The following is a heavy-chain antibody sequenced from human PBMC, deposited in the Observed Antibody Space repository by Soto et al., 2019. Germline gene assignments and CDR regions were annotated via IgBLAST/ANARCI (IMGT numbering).Heavy chain of an antibody. CDR2: INPKSGGT. D-gene: IGHD3-22*01. CDR1: GYTFTRYG. J-gene: IGHJ4*02. CDR3: ARGGTFAYDTSGYSVY. V-gene: IGHV1-2*02. Sequence: ASVKVSCKASGYTFTRYGIVCVRQAPGKGLEWMGWINPKSGGTLYAQKFQGRVTMTRDTSISTAYMELSRLRSDDTAVYYCARGGTFAYDTSGYSVYWGQGTLVTVSS.